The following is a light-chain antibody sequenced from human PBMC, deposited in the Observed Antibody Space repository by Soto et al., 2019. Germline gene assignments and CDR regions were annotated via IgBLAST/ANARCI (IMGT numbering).Light chain of an antibody. Sequence: EIVLTQSPGTLSLSPGERATLSCRASQSVTSTFLAWYQQKPGQAPRLLIYGASRRAIGIPDRFSGGGSGTDFTLTISRLEPEDFAVYYCQQYGSSRWTFGQGTKVDIK. V-gene: IGKV3-20*01. J-gene: IGKJ1*01. CDR1: QSVTSTF. CDR2: GAS. CDR3: QQYGSSRWT.